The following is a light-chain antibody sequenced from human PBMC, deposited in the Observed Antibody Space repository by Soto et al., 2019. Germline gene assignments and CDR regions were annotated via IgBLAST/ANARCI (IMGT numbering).Light chain of an antibody. CDR1: QNINNY. V-gene: IGKV1-39*01. J-gene: IGKJ1*01. CDR3: QQTYVTPPWA. Sequence: DIQMTQSPSSLSASVGDRVTMTCRASQNINNYLNWYQQKPGKAPKLLIFAAANFEIGSTSSFSGSGSGTDFTLSISNRQPEDFATYFCQQTYVTPPWAFGQGTKVEV. CDR2: AAA.